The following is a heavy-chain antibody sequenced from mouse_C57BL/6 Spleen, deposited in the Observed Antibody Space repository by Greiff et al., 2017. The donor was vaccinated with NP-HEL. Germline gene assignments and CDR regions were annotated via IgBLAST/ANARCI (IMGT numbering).Heavy chain of an antibody. D-gene: IGHD1-1*01. V-gene: IGHV1-53*01. CDR3: ARSLYYYGSSYGYFDV. J-gene: IGHJ1*03. Sequence: QVQLKQPGTELVKPGASVKLSCKASGYTFTSYWMHWVKQRPGQGLEWIGNINPSNGGTNYNEKFKSKATLTVDKSSSTAYMKLSSLTSEDSAVYYCARSLYYYGSSYGYFDVWGTGTTVTVSS. CDR1: GYTFTSYW. CDR2: INPSNGGT.